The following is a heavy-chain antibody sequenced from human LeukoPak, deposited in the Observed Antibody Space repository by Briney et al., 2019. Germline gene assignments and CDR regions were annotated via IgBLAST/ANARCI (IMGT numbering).Heavy chain of an antibody. J-gene: IGHJ2*01. D-gene: IGHD7-27*01. CDR1: GFSFDDYA. CDR2: ISWNSGSI. V-gene: IGHV3-9*01. Sequence: GGSLRLSCAASGFSFDDYAMHWVRQAPGKGLEWVSGISWNSGSIGYAGSLKGRFTISRDNAKNSLYLQMNSLRAEDTALYYCARGRDLLGMVGYFDLWGRGTLVTVSS. CDR3: ARGRDLLGMVGYFDL.